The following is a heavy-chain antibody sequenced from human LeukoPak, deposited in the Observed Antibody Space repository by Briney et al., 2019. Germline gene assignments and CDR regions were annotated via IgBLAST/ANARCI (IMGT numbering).Heavy chain of an antibody. CDR3: ARKLSSSSYAPSDY. D-gene: IGHD6-6*01. CDR2: ITGGGGST. J-gene: IGHJ4*02. CDR1: GFTFSDYA. V-gene: IGHV3-23*01. Sequence: PGGSLRLSCAASGFTFSDYAMRWVRQPPGKGLEWVSIITGGGGSTYYADSVKGRFTISRDNSKNTVYLQMNSLRAGDTVVYYCARKLSSSSYAPSDYWGQGTLVTVSS.